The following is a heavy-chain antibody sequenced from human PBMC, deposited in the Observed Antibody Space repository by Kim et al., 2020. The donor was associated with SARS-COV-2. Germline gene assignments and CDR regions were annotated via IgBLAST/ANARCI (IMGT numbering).Heavy chain of an antibody. J-gene: IGHJ6*02. Sequence: GGSLRLPCAASGFTFSSYSMNWVRQAPGKGLEWVSSISSSSSYIYYADSVKGRFTISRDNAKNSLYLQMNSLRAEDTAVYYCARDGTLRLGELSLTYYYYGMDVWGQGTTVTVSS. CDR1: GFTFSSYS. D-gene: IGHD3-16*02. CDR3: ARDGTLRLGELSLTYYYYGMDV. CDR2: ISSSSSYI. V-gene: IGHV3-21*01.